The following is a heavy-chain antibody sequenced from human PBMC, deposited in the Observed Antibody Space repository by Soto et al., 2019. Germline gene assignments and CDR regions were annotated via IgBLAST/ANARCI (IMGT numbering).Heavy chain of an antibody. D-gene: IGHD3-22*01. V-gene: IGHV1-18*01. CDR2: ISAYIGNT. CDR3: ARDIYNSSGYYYPYYFDY. CDR1: SYTFTSYG. J-gene: IGHJ4*02. Sequence: QVQLVQSGAEVKKPGASVKVSCKASSYTFTSYGMSWVRQAPGQGLEWMGWISAYIGNTNYAKKFQGRVTMTTDTSTNTAYMELRSLRSDDTAVYYCARDIYNSSGYYYPYYFDYWGQGTLVTVSS.